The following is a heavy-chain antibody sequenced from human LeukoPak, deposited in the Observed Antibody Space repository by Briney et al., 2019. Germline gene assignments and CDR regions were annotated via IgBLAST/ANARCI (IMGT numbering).Heavy chain of an antibody. V-gene: IGHV1-24*01. CDR3: ATHYYDSIGHAVDY. D-gene: IGHD3-22*01. J-gene: IGHJ4*02. Sequence: ASVKVSCKVSGYTLTELSMHWVRQAPGKGLEWMGGFDPEDGETIYAQKFQGRVTMTEDTSTDTAYMELSSLRSEDTAVYYCATHYYDSIGHAVDYWGQGTLVTVSS. CDR1: GYTLTELS. CDR2: FDPEDGET.